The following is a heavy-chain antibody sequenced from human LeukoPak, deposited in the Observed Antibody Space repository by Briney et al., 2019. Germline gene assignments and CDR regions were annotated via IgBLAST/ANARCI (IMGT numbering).Heavy chain of an antibody. Sequence: GGSLRLSCAASEFTFEGCAMHWVRQAPGKGPEWVSSINWDSGYIEYADSVRGRFTIPRDNAKNSLYLQMNSLKAGDTALYYCAREGSVCSNGICRYFDFWGQGTLVTVSS. V-gene: IGHV3-9*01. J-gene: IGHJ4*02. CDR3: AREGSVCSNGICRYFDF. CDR1: EFTFEGCA. CDR2: INWDSGYI. D-gene: IGHD2-8*01.